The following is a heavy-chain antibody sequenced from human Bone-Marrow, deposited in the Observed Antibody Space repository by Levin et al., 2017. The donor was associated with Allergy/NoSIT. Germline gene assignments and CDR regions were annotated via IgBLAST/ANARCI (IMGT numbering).Heavy chain of an antibody. J-gene: IGHJ4*02. CDR1: GFTFRTYG. D-gene: IGHD2-15*01. V-gene: IGHV3-30*18. Sequence: GGSLRLSCVASGFTFRTYGMHWVRQAPGKGLEWVAIIPYDGSKKLYADSVKGRFTISRDNSKNTLYLQMNSLRADDTAVYYCAKEGGPYYFDCWGQGTLVTVSS. CDR3: AKEGGPYYFDC. CDR2: IPYDGSKK.